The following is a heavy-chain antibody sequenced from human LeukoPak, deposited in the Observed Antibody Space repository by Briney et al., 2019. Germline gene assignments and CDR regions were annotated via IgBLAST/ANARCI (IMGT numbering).Heavy chain of an antibody. CDR2: ISYDGINK. CDR1: GFTFSSFG. Sequence: PGESLRLSCAASGFTFSSFGMHWVRQAPGKGLEWVAVISYDGINKYYADSVKGRFTISRDNSKNTVFLQMNSLRAEDTAVYYCAKDLVDSSSWYPNRALDFWGQGALVSVSS. CDR3: AKDLVDSSSWYPNRALDF. D-gene: IGHD6-13*01. J-gene: IGHJ4*02. V-gene: IGHV3-30*18.